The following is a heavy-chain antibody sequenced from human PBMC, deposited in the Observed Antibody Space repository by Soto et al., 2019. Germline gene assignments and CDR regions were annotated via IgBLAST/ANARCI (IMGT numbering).Heavy chain of an antibody. D-gene: IGHD3-9*01. V-gene: IGHV1-69*13. Sequence: GASVKVSCKASGGTFSSYAISWVRQAPGQGLEWMGGIIPIFGTANYAQKFQGRVTITADESTSTAYMELSSLRSEDTAVYYCAREGDYDILTGYQNFDYWGQGTLVTVSS. J-gene: IGHJ4*02. CDR3: AREGDYDILTGYQNFDY. CDR2: IIPIFGTA. CDR1: GGTFSSYA.